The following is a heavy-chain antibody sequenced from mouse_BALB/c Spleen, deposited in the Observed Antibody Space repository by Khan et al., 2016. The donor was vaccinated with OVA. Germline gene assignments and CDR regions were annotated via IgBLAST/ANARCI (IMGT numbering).Heavy chain of an antibody. V-gene: IGHV1-7*01. CDR2: INPSTGYT. J-gene: IGHJ2*01. CDR3: ARRGQRGDFAY. Sequence: QVQLQQSGAELAKPGASVKMSCKASGYTFINYWILWIKQRPGQGLEWIGYINPSTGYTEYNQNFKDKATLTADKSSSTAYMQLSSLTSADSTVYDCARRGQRGDFAYWGQGTTLTGAS. CDR1: GYTFINYW.